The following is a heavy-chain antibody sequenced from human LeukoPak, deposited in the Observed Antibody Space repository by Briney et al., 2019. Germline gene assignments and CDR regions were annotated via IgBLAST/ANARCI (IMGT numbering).Heavy chain of an antibody. CDR1: EFTFSSYS. CDR3: ARDDSRRYYYMDV. V-gene: IGHV3-48*01. J-gene: IGHJ6*03. D-gene: IGHD2-15*01. Sequence: GGSLRLSCAASEFTFSSYSMNWVRQAPGKGLEWVSYISYSSSTIYYADSVKGRVTISRDNAKNSLYLQMNSLRAEDTAVYYCARDDSRRYYYMDVWGKGTTVTVSS. CDR2: ISYSSSTI.